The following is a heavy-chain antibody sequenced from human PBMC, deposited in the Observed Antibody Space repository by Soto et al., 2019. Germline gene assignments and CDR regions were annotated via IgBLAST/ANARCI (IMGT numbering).Heavy chain of an antibody. Sequence: QVQLVQSGAEVKKPGASVKVSCKASGYSFINYDISWVRQAPGQGLEWMGWVSAYNGNTNYAQKFQGRVTMTTDTSTSTAYMELRSLRSDDTAVYCCARDFNCTRRCIDVFDIWGQGTMVTVSS. D-gene: IGHD2-8*01. CDR3: ARDFNCTRRCIDVFDI. CDR2: VSAYNGNT. V-gene: IGHV1-18*01. J-gene: IGHJ3*02. CDR1: GYSFINYD.